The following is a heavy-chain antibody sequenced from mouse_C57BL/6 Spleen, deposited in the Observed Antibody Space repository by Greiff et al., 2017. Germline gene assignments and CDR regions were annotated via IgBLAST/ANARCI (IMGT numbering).Heavy chain of an antibody. J-gene: IGHJ1*03. D-gene: IGHD1-1*01. CDR3: ARGAGSSYVNWYFDV. Sequence: VQLQQSGPELVKPGASVKISCKASGYTFTDYYMNWVKQSHGKSLEWIGDINPNKGGTSYNQKFKGKATWTEDKSSSTAYMVLRSLTSEDSAVYYCARGAGSSYVNWYFDVWGTGTTVTVSS. V-gene: IGHV1-26*01. CDR1: GYTFTDYY. CDR2: INPNKGGT.